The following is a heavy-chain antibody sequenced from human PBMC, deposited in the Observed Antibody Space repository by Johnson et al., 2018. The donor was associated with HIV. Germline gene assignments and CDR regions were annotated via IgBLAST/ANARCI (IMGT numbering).Heavy chain of an antibody. CDR2: IYSGGST. Sequence: VQLVESGGGLVQPGGSLRLSCAASGFTVSSNHMNWVRQAPGKGLEWVSVIYSGGSTYYADSVKGRFAISRDNSKNTLYLQMNSLRAEDTAVYYCADSSPFYAFDIWGQGTMVTVSS. J-gene: IGHJ3*02. CDR1: GFTVSSNH. D-gene: IGHD6-13*01. CDR3: ADSSPFYAFDI. V-gene: IGHV3-66*01.